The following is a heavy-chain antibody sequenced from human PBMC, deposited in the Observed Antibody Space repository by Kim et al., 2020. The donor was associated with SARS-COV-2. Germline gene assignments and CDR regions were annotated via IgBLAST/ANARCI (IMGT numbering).Heavy chain of an antibody. J-gene: IGHJ4*02. D-gene: IGHD6-19*01. V-gene: IGHV3-73*01. CDR2: IRSKANSYAT. CDR3: WVLGYSSGWPPGPPFDY. CDR1: GFTFSGSA. Sequence: GGSLRLSCAASGFTFSGSAMHWVRQASGKGLEWVGRIRSKANSYATAYAASVKGRFTISRDDSKNTAYLQMNSLKTEDTAVYYCWVLGYSSGWPPGPPFDYWGQGTLVTVSS.